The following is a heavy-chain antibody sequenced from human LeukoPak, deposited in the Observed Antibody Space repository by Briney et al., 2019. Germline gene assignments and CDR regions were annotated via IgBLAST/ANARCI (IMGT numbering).Heavy chain of an antibody. V-gene: IGHV3-21*01. Sequence: GGSLRLSCAASGFTFSSYSMNWVRQAPGKGLEWVSSISSSGSYIYYADSVKGRFTISRDNAKNSLYLQMNSLRAEDTAVYYCARDRCSGGSCKYYFDYWGQGTLVTVSS. D-gene: IGHD2-15*01. J-gene: IGHJ4*02. CDR3: ARDRCSGGSCKYYFDY. CDR1: GFTFSSYS. CDR2: ISSSGSYI.